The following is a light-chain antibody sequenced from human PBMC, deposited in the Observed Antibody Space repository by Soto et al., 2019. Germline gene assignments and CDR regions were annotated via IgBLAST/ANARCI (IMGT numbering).Light chain of an antibody. CDR1: SRDVGSYNY. Sequence: LTQPASVSGSPGQSITISCRGTSRDVGSYNYVSWYQQHPGKAPKLMIYEVTNRPSGISNRFSGSKSGNTASLTTSGLQAEDEADYYCSSYTSTSTVVFGTGTKVTVL. CDR3: SSYTSTSTVV. CDR2: EVT. V-gene: IGLV2-14*01. J-gene: IGLJ1*01.